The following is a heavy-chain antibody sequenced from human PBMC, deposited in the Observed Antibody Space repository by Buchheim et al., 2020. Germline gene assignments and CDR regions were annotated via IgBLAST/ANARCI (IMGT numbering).Heavy chain of an antibody. CDR3: ARTGYNNGYYYFDH. CDR1: GFTFSAYW. V-gene: IGHV3-7*01. D-gene: IGHD5-12*01. Sequence: EVQLVESGGGLVQPGGSLRLSCTASGFTFSAYWMSWVRQAPGKGLEWVANIEKDGSEGYYMGSVKGRFTISRDNAKNSVYLQMNSLGDEDTAVYYCARTGYNNGYYYFDHWGQGTL. J-gene: IGHJ4*02. CDR2: IEKDGSEG.